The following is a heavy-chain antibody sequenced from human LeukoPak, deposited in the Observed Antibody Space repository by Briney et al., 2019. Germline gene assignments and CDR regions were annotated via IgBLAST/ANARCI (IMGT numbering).Heavy chain of an antibody. Sequence: ASVKVSCKASGGTFSSYAISWVRQAPGQGLEWMGWINPNSGGTNYAQKFQGRVTMTRDTSISTAYMELSRLRSDDTAVYYCARASVLVAFDIWGQGTMVTVSS. CDR1: GGTFSSYA. CDR3: ARASVLVAFDI. D-gene: IGHD2-21*01. CDR2: INPNSGGT. V-gene: IGHV1-2*02. J-gene: IGHJ3*02.